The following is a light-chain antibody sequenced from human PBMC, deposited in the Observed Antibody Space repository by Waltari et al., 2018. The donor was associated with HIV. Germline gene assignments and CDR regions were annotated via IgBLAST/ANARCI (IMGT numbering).Light chain of an antibody. J-gene: IGLJ2*01. Sequence: SYELTQPPSMSVSPGQTARITCFGDALPNRYAYWYQQRPGQAPVLVIYKDRERPSGIPERFSGSNSGTTVTLIISGVHPEDEADYYCQSADRSGSHVVFGGGTKVTV. CDR1: ALPNRY. CDR2: KDR. CDR3: QSADRSGSHVV. V-gene: IGLV3-25*03.